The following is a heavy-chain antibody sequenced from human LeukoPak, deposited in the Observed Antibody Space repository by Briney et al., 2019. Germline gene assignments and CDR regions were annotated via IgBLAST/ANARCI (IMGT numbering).Heavy chain of an antibody. D-gene: IGHD6-19*01. CDR1: DFSFTSYG. V-gene: IGHV1-18*01. CDR3: ARDLTSNVAVTEYHYYAMDV. CDR2: ISAYNGST. Sequence: ASVKVSCKASDFSFTSYGMSWVRQAPVQGLEWMGWISAYNGSTKYAQKLQGRVTMTTDTSTGTAYMELRSLRPDDTAVYYCARDLTSNVAVTEYHYYAMDVWGQGTTVTVSS. J-gene: IGHJ6*02.